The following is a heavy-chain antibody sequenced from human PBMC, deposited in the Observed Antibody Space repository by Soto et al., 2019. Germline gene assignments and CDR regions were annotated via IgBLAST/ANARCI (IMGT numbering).Heavy chain of an antibody. J-gene: IGHJ4*02. CDR1: GFTFSSYG. Sequence: GGSLRLSCAASGFTFSSYGMHWVRQSPGKGLEWVAVISYDGSNKYYADSVKGRFTISRDNSKNTLYLQMNSLRAEDTAVYYCAKTSYGDYVPFDYWGQGTLVTVSS. D-gene: IGHD4-17*01. V-gene: IGHV3-30*18. CDR2: ISYDGSNK. CDR3: AKTSYGDYVPFDY.